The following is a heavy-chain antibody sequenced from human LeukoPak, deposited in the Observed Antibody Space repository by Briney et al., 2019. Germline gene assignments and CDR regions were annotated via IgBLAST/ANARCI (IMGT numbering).Heavy chain of an antibody. J-gene: IGHJ6*03. CDR3: VRDGSGWGGYYYYMDV. CDR2: INSDGSST. D-gene: IGHD3-10*01. Sequence: GGSLRLPCAASGFTFSNYWMHWVRQAPGKGLVWVSRINSDGSSTTYADSVKGRFSISRDNAKNTLYLQMNSVRAEDTAVYYCVRDGSGWGGYYYYMDVWGKGTTVTISS. V-gene: IGHV3-74*01. CDR1: GFTFSNYW.